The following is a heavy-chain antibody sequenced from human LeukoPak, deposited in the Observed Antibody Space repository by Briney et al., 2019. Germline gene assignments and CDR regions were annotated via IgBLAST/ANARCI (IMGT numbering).Heavy chain of an antibody. D-gene: IGHD5-18*01. CDR3: ARDQPIGYNYGYPFDN. V-gene: IGHV3-11*04. CDR1: GFTFSDYY. CDR2: ISSSGSTI. J-gene: IGHJ4*02. Sequence: KSGGSLRLSCAASGFTFSDYYMSWIRQAPGKRLEWVSYISSSGSTIYYADSVKGRFTISSDNAKNSLYLQMNNLRVEDTAVYYCARDQPIGYNYGYPFDNWGQGTLVTVSP.